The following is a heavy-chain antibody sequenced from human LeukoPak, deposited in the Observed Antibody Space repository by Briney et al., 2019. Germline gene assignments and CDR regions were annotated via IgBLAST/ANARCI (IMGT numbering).Heavy chain of an antibody. CDR2: ISDSGST. Sequence: PSETLSLTCTVSGGSISSRSYYWGWIRQPPGKGLEWIGKISDSGSTYYSPSLRSRVTISIDMSKNQFSLKLSSVTAADTAVYYCARGGSGWYVFDYWGQGTLVTVSS. D-gene: IGHD6-19*01. V-gene: IGHV4-39*07. CDR1: GGSISSRSYY. CDR3: ARGGSGWYVFDY. J-gene: IGHJ4*02.